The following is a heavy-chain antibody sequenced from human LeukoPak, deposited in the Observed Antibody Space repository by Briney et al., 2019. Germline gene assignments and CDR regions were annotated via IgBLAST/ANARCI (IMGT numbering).Heavy chain of an antibody. V-gene: IGHV4-61*02. CDR3: ARAPRDSSSSNYMRRFDY. CDR1: GGSITSGSYY. D-gene: IGHD3-22*01. CDR2: IYTSGRT. J-gene: IGHJ4*02. Sequence: PSQTLSLICTVSGGSITSGSYYWSWMRQPAGKGLEWIGRIYTSGRTNYNPSLKSRVTMSVDTSKNQFSLKLSSVTAADTAVYYCARAPRDSSSSNYMRRFDYWGQGTLVTVSS.